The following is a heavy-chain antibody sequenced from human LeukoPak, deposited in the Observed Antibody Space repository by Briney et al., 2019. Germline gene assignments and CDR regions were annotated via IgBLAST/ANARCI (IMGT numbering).Heavy chain of an antibody. CDR3: ARDHLGSWYFDL. Sequence: PGGSLRLSCAASGFTFSSYSMNWVRQAPGKGLEWVSSISSSSSYIYYADSVKGRFTISRDNAKNSLYLQMNSLRAEDTAVYYCARDHLGSWYFDLWGRGTLATVSS. CDR1: GFTFSSYS. J-gene: IGHJ2*01. CDR2: ISSSSSYI. D-gene: IGHD1-26*01. V-gene: IGHV3-21*01.